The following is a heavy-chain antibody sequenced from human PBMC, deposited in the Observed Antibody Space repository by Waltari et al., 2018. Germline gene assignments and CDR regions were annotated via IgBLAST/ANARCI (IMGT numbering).Heavy chain of an antibody. Sequence: QVQLVESGGGVVQPGGSLRLPCAASGFTFSRYGLHWVRQAPAKGLEWVAVISYDGSDKDSADSVKGRFTISRDNSMNTLYLQMNSLRVEDTAVYYCAKDVDSSGWLALDYWGQGTLVTVSS. J-gene: IGHJ4*02. CDR3: AKDVDSSGWLALDY. CDR1: GFTFSRYG. CDR2: ISYDGSDK. V-gene: IGHV3-30*18. D-gene: IGHD6-19*01.